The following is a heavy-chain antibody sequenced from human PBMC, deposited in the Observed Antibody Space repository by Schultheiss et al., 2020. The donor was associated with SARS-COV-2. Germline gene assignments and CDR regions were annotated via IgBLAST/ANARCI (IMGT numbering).Heavy chain of an antibody. CDR3: ARAMIASWFDP. CDR1: GYSFTSYW. V-gene: IGHV5-51*01. Sequence: GGSLRLSCKGSGYSFTSYWIGWVRQMPGKGLEWMGIIYPGDSDTRYSPSFQGQVTISADKSLSTAYLQWSSLKASDTAMYYCARAMIASWFDPWGQGTTVTVSS. D-gene: IGHD3-22*01. CDR2: IYPGDSDT. J-gene: IGHJ5*01.